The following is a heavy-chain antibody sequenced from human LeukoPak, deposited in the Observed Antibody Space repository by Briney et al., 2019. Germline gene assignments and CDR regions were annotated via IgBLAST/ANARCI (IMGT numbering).Heavy chain of an antibody. CDR2: IYYSGST. CDR1: GXSISSYY. Sequence: SETLSLTCTVSGXSISSYYWSWIRQPPGKGLEWIGYIYYSGSTNYNPSLKSRVTISVDTSKNQFSLKLSSVTAADTAVYYCARHKYSYGAAIYHFDYWGQGTLVTVSS. CDR3: ARHKYSYGAAIYHFDY. J-gene: IGHJ4*02. D-gene: IGHD5-18*01. V-gene: IGHV4-59*08.